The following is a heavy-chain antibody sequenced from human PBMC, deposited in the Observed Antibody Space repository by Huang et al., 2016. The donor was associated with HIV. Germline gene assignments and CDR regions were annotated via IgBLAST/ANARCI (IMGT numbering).Heavy chain of an antibody. Sequence: EVQLVESGGGLIQPGGSLRLSCAASGFTVSTNYMTWVRQAPGKGLGWVSLIYSGGTTYYADSVKGRFTISRDDSENTLDLHMTSLRAGDTAVYYCAKEGDTGAALGYWGQGTLVTVS. CDR3: AKEGDTGAALGY. J-gene: IGHJ4*02. V-gene: IGHV3-53*01. CDR2: IYSGGTT. CDR1: GFTVSTNY. D-gene: IGHD2-8*02.